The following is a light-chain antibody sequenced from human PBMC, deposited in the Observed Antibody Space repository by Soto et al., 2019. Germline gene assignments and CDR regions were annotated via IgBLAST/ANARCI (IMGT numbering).Light chain of an antibody. Sequence: QSVLTQPPSVSGAPGQTVTISCTGSSSNIGAGYDVHWYQQLPGTAPKLLIYGNNNRPSGVPDRFSGSKSGTSASLAITGLQAEDEADYYCQSYDSSLSGASVFGGGTKLTVL. CDR1: SSNIGAGYD. CDR3: QSYDSSLSGASV. V-gene: IGLV1-40*01. CDR2: GNN. J-gene: IGLJ3*02.